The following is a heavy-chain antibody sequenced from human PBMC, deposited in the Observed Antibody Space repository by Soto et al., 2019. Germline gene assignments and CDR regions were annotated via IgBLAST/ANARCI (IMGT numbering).Heavy chain of an antibody. V-gene: IGHV4-31*03. CDR1: GGSISSGGYY. D-gene: IGHD3-22*01. J-gene: IGHJ4*02. CDR3: ARAYYDISGYSVYYFDY. CDR2: IYYSGST. Sequence: SETLSLTCTVSGGSISSGGYYWSWIRQHPGKGLEWIGYIYYSGSTYYNPSLKSRVTISVDTSKNQFSLKLSSVTAADTAVYYCARAYYDISGYSVYYFDYWGQGTLVTVSS.